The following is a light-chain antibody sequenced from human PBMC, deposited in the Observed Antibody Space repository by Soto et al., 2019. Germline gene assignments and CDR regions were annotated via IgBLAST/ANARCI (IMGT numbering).Light chain of an antibody. CDR1: TGAVTSGHY. J-gene: IGLJ3*02. V-gene: IGLV7-46*01. Sequence: QAVVTQEPSLTVSPGGTVTLTCGSSTGAVTSGHYPYWFQQKPGQAPRTLIYVTSNKHSWTPARFSGSLLGGKAALTLSGAQPEDEAEYYCLLSYSGARWVFGGGTKLTVL. CDR2: VTS. CDR3: LLSYSGARWV.